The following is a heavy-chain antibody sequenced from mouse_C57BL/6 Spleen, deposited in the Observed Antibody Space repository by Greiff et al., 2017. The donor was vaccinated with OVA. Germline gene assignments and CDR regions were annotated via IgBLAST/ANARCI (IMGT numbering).Heavy chain of an antibody. V-gene: IGHV1-15*01. CDR2: IDPETGGT. D-gene: IGHD2-2*01. CDR1: GYTFTDYE. Sequence: VQLQQSGAELVRPGASVTLSCKASGYTFTDYEMHWVKQTPVHGLEWIGAIDPETGGTAYNQKFKGKAILTADKSSSTAYMELRSLTSEDSAVYYCTSYGYEDFDVWGTGTTVTVSS. CDR3: TSYGYEDFDV. J-gene: IGHJ1*03.